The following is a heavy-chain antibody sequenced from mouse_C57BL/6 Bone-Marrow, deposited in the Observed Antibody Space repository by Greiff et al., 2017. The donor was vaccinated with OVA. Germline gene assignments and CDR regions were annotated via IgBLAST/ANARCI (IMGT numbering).Heavy chain of an antibody. D-gene: IGHD2-13*01. V-gene: IGHV1-18*01. J-gene: IGHJ3*01. Sequence: VQLQQSGPELVKPGASVKIPCKASGYTFTDYNMDWVKQSHGKSLEWIGDINPNNGGTIYNQKFKGKATLTVDKSSSTAYMEFRSLTSEDTAVYYCARRGDYSFAYWGQGTLVTVSA. CDR2: INPNNGGT. CDR3: ARRGDYSFAY. CDR1: GYTFTDYN.